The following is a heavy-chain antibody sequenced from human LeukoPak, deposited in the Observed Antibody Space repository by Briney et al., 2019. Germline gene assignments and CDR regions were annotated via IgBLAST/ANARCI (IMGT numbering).Heavy chain of an antibody. D-gene: IGHD3-22*01. CDR1: GFSFSGYG. J-gene: IGHJ3*02. CDR3: RGSGYPDAFDI. Sequence: PGGSLKLSCAASGFSFSGYGMHWVRQAPGQGLEWVASVWCDGYKKYYANSVEGRFTITRDKSTNTLYLQMISLRAEDTSVYYCRGSGYPDAFDIWGQGTMVTVSS. CDR2: VWCDGYKK. V-gene: IGHV3-33*04.